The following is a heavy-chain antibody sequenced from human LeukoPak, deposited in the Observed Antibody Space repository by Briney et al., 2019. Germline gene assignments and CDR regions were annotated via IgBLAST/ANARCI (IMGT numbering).Heavy chain of an antibody. CDR2: IYHSGST. CDR1: GGSISSGGYS. CDR3: ARVEPGGPGIAVAGHFDY. J-gene: IGHJ4*02. D-gene: IGHD6-19*01. Sequence: SETLSLTCAVSGGSISSGGYSWSWIRQPPGKGLEWIGYIYHSGSTYYNPSLKSRVTISVDTSKNQFSLKLSSVTAADTAVYYCARVEPGGPGIAVAGHFDYWGQGTLVTVPS. V-gene: IGHV4-30-2*01.